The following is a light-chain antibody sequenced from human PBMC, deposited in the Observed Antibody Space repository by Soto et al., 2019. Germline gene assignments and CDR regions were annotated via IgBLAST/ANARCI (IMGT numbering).Light chain of an antibody. V-gene: IGKV3D-15*01. CDR2: GAS. J-gene: IGKJ5*01. Sequence: EILITQAPATLSVSPGERATLSCRASHSVSSNLAWYQQKRGQAPRLLIYGASTRATGIPARFSGSGSGTDFTLTISSLEPEDFATYYCQQGGSCPITFGQGTRLEI. CDR1: HSVSSN. CDR3: QQGGSCPIT.